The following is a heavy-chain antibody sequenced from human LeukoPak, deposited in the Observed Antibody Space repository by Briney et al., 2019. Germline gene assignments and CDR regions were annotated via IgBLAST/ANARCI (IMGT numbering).Heavy chain of an antibody. CDR1: GGSFSGYY. J-gene: IGHJ4*02. CDR3: ARTLNVDIVATTKPLAGAFDY. V-gene: IGHV4-34*01. D-gene: IGHD5-12*01. Sequence: SETLSLTCAVYGGSFSGYYWSWIRQPPGKGLEWIGEINHSGSTNYNPSLKSRVTISVDTSKNQFSLKLSSVTAADTAVYYCARTLNVDIVATTKPLAGAFDYWGQGTLVTVSS. CDR2: INHSGST.